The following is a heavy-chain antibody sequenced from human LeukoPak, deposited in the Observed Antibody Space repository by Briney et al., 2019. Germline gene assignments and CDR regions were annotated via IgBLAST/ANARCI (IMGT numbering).Heavy chain of an antibody. CDR2: IRYDGSNK. Sequence: LSGGSLRLSCAASGFTLSNYGMHWVRQAPGKGLEWVAFIRYDGSNKYYADSVKGRFTISRDNSKNTLYLQMNSLRVEDTAVYYCATLPYYYDSSGSYYFDYWGQGTLVTVSS. D-gene: IGHD3-22*01. V-gene: IGHV3-30*02. CDR3: ATLPYYYDSSGSYYFDY. J-gene: IGHJ4*02. CDR1: GFTLSNYG.